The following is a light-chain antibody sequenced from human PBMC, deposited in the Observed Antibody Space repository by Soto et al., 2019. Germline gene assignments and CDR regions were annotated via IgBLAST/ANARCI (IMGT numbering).Light chain of an antibody. J-gene: IGKJ4*01. CDR1: QSVSSY. CDR3: QQRTNWSSVT. CDR2: DAS. V-gene: IGKV3-11*01. Sequence: EIGLTQSPANLSLSPGDRATLSCRASQSVSSYLAWYQQKPGQAPRLLIYDASNRATGIPARFSGSGSGTNFTLTISSLEPEDFAVYYCQQRTNWSSVTFGGGTKVEIK.